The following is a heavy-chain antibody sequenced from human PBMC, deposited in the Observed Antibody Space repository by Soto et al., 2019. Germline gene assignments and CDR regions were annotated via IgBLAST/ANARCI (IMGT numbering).Heavy chain of an antibody. Sequence: GGSLRLSCAASGFTFSSYGMHWVRQAPGKGLEWVAVIWYDGSNKYYADSVKGRFTISRDNSKNTLYLQMNSLRAEDTAVYYCARDLFGVGATTENYYYYYGMDVWGQGTTVTVSS. CDR1: GFTFSSYG. J-gene: IGHJ6*02. V-gene: IGHV3-33*01. CDR2: IWYDGSNK. CDR3: ARDLFGVGATTENYYYYYGMDV. D-gene: IGHD1-26*01.